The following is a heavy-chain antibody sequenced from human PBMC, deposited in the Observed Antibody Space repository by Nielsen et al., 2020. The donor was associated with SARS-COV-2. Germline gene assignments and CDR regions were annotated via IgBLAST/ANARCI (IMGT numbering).Heavy chain of an antibody. CDR3: ARDLLGAAYYDILTGYSDWFDP. J-gene: IGHJ5*02. CDR2: INPNSGGT. Sequence: WVRQAPGQGLEWMGRINPNSGGTNYAQKFQGRVTMTRDTSISTAYMELSRLRSDDTAVYYCARDLLGAAYYDILTGYSDWFDPWGQGTPVTVSS. V-gene: IGHV1-2*06. D-gene: IGHD3-9*01.